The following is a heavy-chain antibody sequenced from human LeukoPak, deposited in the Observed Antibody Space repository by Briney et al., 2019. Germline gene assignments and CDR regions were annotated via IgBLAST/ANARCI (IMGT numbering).Heavy chain of an antibody. CDR2: ISAYNGNT. CDR3: ARDAPIAARFGVY. Sequence: ASVKVSCKASGYTFTGYYVHWVRQAPGQGLEWMGWISAYNGNTNYAQKLQGRVTMTTDTSTSTAYMELRSLRSDDTAVYYCARDAPIAARFGVYWGQGTLVTVSS. J-gene: IGHJ4*02. V-gene: IGHV1-18*04. D-gene: IGHD6-6*01. CDR1: GYTFTGYY.